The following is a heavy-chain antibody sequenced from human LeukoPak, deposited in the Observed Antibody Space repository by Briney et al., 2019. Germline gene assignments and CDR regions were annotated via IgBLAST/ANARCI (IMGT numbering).Heavy chain of an antibody. D-gene: IGHD3-9*01. CDR2: IHTSGST. J-gene: IGHJ4*02. V-gene: IGHV4-4*09. Sequence: SETLSLTCTVSGGSSSTYYWTWIRQPPGKGLEWIGYIHTSGSTNYNPSLKSRVTMSVDTSKNQFSLRLSSVTAADTAVYYCARGNILSGYCFDFWGQGALVTVSS. CDR3: ARGNILSGYCFDF. CDR1: GGSSSTYY.